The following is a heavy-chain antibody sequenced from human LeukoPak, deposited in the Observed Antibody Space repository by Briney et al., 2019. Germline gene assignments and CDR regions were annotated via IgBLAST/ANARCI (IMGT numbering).Heavy chain of an antibody. CDR2: ISSSSSYI. CDR1: GFTFSSYS. J-gene: IGHJ4*02. Sequence: GGSLRLSCAASGFTFSSYSMNWVRQAPGKGLEWVSSISSSSSYIYYADLVKGRFTISRDNAKNSLYLQMNSLRAEDTAVYYCARDLFVRRYFDYWGQGTLVTVSS. V-gene: IGHV3-21*01. D-gene: IGHD3-10*01. CDR3: ARDLFVRRYFDY.